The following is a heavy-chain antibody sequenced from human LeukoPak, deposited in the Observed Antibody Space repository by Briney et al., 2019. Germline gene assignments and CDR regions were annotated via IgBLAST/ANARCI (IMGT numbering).Heavy chain of an antibody. CDR1: GGTFSSHA. D-gene: IGHD2-2*02. Sequence: ASVKVSCKASGGTFSSHAISWVRQAPGQGLEWVGGIIPIFGTTNYAQKFQGRVTITTDESTSTAYMELSSLRSEDTAVYYCARYCSSTSCYMGNNWFDPWGQGTLVTVSS. J-gene: IGHJ5*02. CDR3: ARYCSSTSCYMGNNWFDP. V-gene: IGHV1-69*05. CDR2: IIPIFGTT.